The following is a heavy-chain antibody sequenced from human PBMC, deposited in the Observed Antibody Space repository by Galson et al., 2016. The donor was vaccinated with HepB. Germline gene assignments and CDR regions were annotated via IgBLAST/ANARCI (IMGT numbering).Heavy chain of an antibody. CDR1: GFTVRTNY. D-gene: IGHD1-26*01. CDR3: AGEPRSLKY. Sequence: SLRLSCAASGFTVRTNYMSWVRQAPGKGLEWVSVIYGGGGTYYAGSVKGRFTISRDNAKISLYLQMNSLRAEDTAVYYCAGEPRSLKYWGQGTLVTVSS. CDR2: IYGGGGT. J-gene: IGHJ4*02. V-gene: IGHV3-53*01.